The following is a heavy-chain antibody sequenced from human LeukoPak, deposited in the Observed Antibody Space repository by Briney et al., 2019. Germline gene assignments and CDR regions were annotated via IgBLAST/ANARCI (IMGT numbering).Heavy chain of an antibody. V-gene: IGHV3-7*01. CDR2: INQGGSEK. D-gene: IGHD3-10*01. CDR1: GFTLSSYW. Sequence: PGGSLRLSCAASGFTLSSYWMSWVRQAPGKGLEWVANINQGGSEKYYVDSVKGRFTISRDNAKNSLYLQMNSLRAEDTAVYYCARAGTYYYPNWFDPWGQGTLVTVSS. J-gene: IGHJ5*02. CDR3: ARAGTYYYPNWFDP.